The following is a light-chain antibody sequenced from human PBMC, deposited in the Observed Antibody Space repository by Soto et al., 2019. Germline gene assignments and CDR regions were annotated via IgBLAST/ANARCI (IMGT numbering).Light chain of an antibody. V-gene: IGLV2-8*01. J-gene: IGLJ3*02. CDR3: TSYVGSNIWV. Sequence: QSALTQPPSASGSPGQSVTISCTGTSSDVGAYKYVSWYQQYPGKAPKLMIYEVSKRPSGVPDRFSGSKSGNTASLTVSGLQAEDEDDYYCTSYVGSNIWVXGGGTKXTVL. CDR1: SSDVGAYKY. CDR2: EVS.